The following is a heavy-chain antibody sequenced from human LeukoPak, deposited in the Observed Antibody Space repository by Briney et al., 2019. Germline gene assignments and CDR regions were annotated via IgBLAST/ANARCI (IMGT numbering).Heavy chain of an antibody. J-gene: IGHJ5*02. D-gene: IGHD4-17*01. Sequence: PSETLSLTCAVYGGSFSGYYWSWIRQPPGKGLEWIGEINHSGSTNHNPSLKSRVTISVDTSKNQFSLKLSSVTAADTAVYYCAREGYGDYVWFDPWGQGTLVTVSS. V-gene: IGHV4-34*01. CDR3: AREGYGDYVWFDP. CDR2: INHSGST. CDR1: GGSFSGYY.